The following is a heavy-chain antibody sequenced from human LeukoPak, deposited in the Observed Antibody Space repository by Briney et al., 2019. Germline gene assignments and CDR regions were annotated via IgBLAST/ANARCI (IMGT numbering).Heavy chain of an antibody. CDR1: GGSISNYF. J-gene: IGHJ3*02. V-gene: IGHV4-4*07. CDR2: LYTSGSI. CDR3: AGGGSPHI. Sequence: SETLSLTCTVSGGSISNYFSTWVRQPVGKSLEWIGRLYTSGSINYNPSLKSRVTMSLDTSMTQFSLKLKSVTAADTAVYYCAGGGSPHIWGQGTMVTVSS. D-gene: IGHD1-26*01.